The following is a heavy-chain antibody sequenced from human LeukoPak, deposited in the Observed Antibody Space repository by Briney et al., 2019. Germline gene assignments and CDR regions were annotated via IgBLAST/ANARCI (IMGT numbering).Heavy chain of an antibody. Sequence: SETLSLTCTVSGGSIDRGDYYWGWVRQPPGKGLECIASIHYTGSTYYNPPLKSRVTISVDTSKNQFSLKLSSVTAADTAVYYCARDEMARQIAGAMVYWGQGTLVTVSS. D-gene: IGHD1-26*01. CDR2: IHYTGST. J-gene: IGHJ4*02. V-gene: IGHV4-39*07. CDR1: GGSIDRGDYY. CDR3: ARDEMARQIAGAMVY.